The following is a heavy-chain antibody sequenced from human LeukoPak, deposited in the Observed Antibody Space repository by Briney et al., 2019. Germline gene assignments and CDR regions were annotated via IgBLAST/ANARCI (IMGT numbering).Heavy chain of an antibody. J-gene: IGHJ4*02. Sequence: PGGSLRLSCAASGFTFSSYSMNWVRQAPGKGLEWVSSISSSSSYIYYADSVKGRFTISRDNAKNSLYLQMNSLRAEDTAVYYCARDGSSWEGYFDYWGQGTLVTVSS. CDR2: ISSSSSYI. V-gene: IGHV3-21*01. CDR1: GFTFSSYS. CDR3: ARDGSSWEGYFDY. D-gene: IGHD6-13*01.